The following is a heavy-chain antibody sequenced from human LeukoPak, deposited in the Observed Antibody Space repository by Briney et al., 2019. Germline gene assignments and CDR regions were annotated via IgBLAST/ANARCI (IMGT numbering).Heavy chain of an antibody. Sequence: GGSLRLSRAASGFTFSSYSMNWVRQAPGKGLEWVSSISSSSSYIYYADSVKGRFTISRDNAKNSLYLQMNSLRAEDTAVYYCASTATAMVYFDYWGQGTLVTVSS. CDR3: ASTATAMVYFDY. CDR2: ISSSSSYI. J-gene: IGHJ4*02. CDR1: GFTFSSYS. D-gene: IGHD5-18*01. V-gene: IGHV3-21*01.